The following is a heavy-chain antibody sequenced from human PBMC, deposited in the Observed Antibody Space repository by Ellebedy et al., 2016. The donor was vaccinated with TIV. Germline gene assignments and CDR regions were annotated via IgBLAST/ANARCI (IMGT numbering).Heavy chain of an antibody. V-gene: IGHV3-23*01. Sequence: GGSLRLSXVASGFTFNTHAMTWVRQAPGKGLEWVSALSGSGASTYYADSVKGRFTISRDNSKNTVYLQMNSLRAEDTAVYYCAKLKGLGRRENYGVGVWGQGTTVTVPS. CDR3: AKLKGLGRRENYGVGV. D-gene: IGHD3-10*01. J-gene: IGHJ6*02. CDR2: LSGSGAST. CDR1: GFTFNTHA.